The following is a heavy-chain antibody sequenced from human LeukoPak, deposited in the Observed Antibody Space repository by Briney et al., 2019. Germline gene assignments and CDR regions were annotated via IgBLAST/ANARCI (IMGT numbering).Heavy chain of an antibody. V-gene: IGHV3-21*01. CDR2: ISSSSSYI. CDR1: GFTFSSYS. Sequence: GGSLRLSCAASGFTFSSYSMSWVRQAPGKGLAWVSSISSSSSYIYYADSVKGRFTISRDNAKNSLYLQMNSLRAEDTAVYYCARVRREGYFDYWGQGTLVTVSS. CDR3: ARVRREGYFDY. J-gene: IGHJ4*02.